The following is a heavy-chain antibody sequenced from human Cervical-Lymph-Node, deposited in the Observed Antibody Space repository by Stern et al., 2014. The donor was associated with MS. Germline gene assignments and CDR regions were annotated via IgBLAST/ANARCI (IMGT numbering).Heavy chain of an antibody. Sequence: VQLVESGGGVVQPGRSLRLSCAASGFTFSNYGMHWVRQAPGKGLEWLAVILSDGNKKYYADSVKGRFTISRDNSKNTLFLQMSSLTAEDTALYYCARGNWNYEGMGYWGQGTLVTVSS. CDR1: GFTFSNYG. D-gene: IGHD1-7*01. V-gene: IGHV3-33*01. J-gene: IGHJ4*02. CDR3: ARGNWNYEGMGY. CDR2: ILSDGNKK.